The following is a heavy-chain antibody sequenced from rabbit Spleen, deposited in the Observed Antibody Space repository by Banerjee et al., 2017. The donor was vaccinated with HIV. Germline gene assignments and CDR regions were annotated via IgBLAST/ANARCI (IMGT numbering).Heavy chain of an antibody. CDR1: GVSFNDKDV. CDR3: ARDAGSGPYIDGYFNL. CDR2: IYTGNGKT. V-gene: IGHV1S45*01. J-gene: IGHJ4*01. D-gene: IGHD4-2*01. Sequence: EQLEESGGGLVKPEGSLTLTCKASGVSFNDKDVMCWVRQAPGQGLEWIACIYTGNGKTYYASWAKGRFTISKTSSTTVTLQMTSLTVADTATYFCARDAGSGPYIDGYFNLWGPGTLVTVS.